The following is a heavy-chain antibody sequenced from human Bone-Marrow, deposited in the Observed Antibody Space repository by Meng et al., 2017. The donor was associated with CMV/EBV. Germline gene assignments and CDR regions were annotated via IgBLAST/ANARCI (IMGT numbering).Heavy chain of an antibody. J-gene: IGHJ6*02. CDR1: GGSVSATSYY. CDR2: IYYSGST. V-gene: IGHV4-39*07. Sequence: SETLSLTCTVSGGSVSATSYYWGWIRQPPGKGLEWIGTIYYSGSTYYNPSLKSRVTISLDTSKNQFSLNLSSVTAADTAVYYCARGFYGSGSYYTSPKYYYYYGMDVWGQGTTVTVSS. CDR3: ARGFYGSGSYYTSPKYYYYYGMDV. D-gene: IGHD3-10*01.